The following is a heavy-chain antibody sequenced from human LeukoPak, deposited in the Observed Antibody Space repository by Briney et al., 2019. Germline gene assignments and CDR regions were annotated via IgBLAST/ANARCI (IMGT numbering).Heavy chain of an antibody. CDR3: ARRGGYSSSWYLFGWFDP. CDR1: GFTFSSYW. D-gene: IGHD6-13*01. Sequence: GGSLRLSCAASGFTFSSYWMSWVRQAPGKGLEWVANIKQDGGGKYYADSVRGRFTISRDNAKNSLYLQMNSLRAEDTAVYFCARRGGYSSSWYLFGWFDPWGQGTLVTVSS. J-gene: IGHJ5*02. V-gene: IGHV3-7*01. CDR2: IKQDGGGK.